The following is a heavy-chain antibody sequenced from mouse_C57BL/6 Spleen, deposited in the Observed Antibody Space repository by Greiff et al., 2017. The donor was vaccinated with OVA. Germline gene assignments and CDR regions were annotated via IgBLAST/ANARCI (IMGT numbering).Heavy chain of an antibody. CDR2: INPNNGGT. V-gene: IGHV1-22*01. D-gene: IGHD1-1*01. CDR1: GYTFTDYN. J-gene: IGHJ2*01. Sequence: VQLQQSGPELVKPGASVKMSCKASGYTFTDYNMHWVKQSHGKSLEWIGYINPNNGGTSYNQKFKGKATLTVNKSSSTAYMELRSLTSEDSAVYYCALLYYYGSTYSDYWGQGTTLTVSS. CDR3: ALLYYYGSTYSDY.